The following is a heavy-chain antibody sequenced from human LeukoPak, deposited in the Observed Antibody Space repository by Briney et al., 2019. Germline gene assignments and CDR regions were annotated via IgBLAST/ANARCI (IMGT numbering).Heavy chain of an antibody. CDR3: ARDGTAPGLYFDL. CDR2: IRQDGGEK. V-gene: IGHV3-7*01. D-gene: IGHD6-13*01. J-gene: IGHJ4*01. Sequence: GGSLRLSCEVSGFTFSDYWMNWVRQAPGEGLEWVASIRQDGGEKSYVDSVKGRFTLSRDNAKNSLYLQMSSLRAEDTAVYYCARDGTAPGLYFDLWGRGTLVTVSS. CDR1: GFTFSDYW.